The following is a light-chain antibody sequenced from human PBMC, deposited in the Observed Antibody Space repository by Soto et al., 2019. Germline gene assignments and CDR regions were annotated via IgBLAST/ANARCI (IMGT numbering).Light chain of an antibody. CDR1: PSVPNY. V-gene: IGKV3-11*01. Sequence: EIELTQSPGTLSLSPVERATLSCRASPSVPNYLAWYQQKPGQAPRLLIYGAFNRATGIPARFSGSGSGADFTLTISSLEPEDFAVYYCQQRNIWPPVTFGQGTRLEIK. CDR2: GAF. CDR3: QQRNIWPPVT. J-gene: IGKJ5*01.